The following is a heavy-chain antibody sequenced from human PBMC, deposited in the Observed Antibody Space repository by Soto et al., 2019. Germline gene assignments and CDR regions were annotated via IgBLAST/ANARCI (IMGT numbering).Heavy chain of an antibody. Sequence: QVQLVESGGGVVQPGRSLRLSCAASGFTFNNYGMHWVRQAPGKGLEWVAVIWYDGSYKYNADSVKGRFTISRDTSKNTLYLQMNSLRGEDTAVYHCARWNWHYGYFDYWCQGTLVTVSS. CDR2: IWYDGSYK. D-gene: IGHD1-7*01. J-gene: IGHJ4*02. CDR1: GFTFNNYG. CDR3: ARWNWHYGYFDY. V-gene: IGHV3-33*01.